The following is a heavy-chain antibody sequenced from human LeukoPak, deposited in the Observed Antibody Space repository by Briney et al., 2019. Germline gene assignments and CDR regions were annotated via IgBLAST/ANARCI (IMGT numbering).Heavy chain of an antibody. CDR1: GDSTSSYS. D-gene: IGHD2-15*01. CDR2: ISASGGS. CDR3: AKEGRSSTPGY. Sequence: SETLSLTCTVSGDSTSSYSWSWIRQPAGKELEWIGRISASGGSKYNPSLKSRVTMSLDTSKNQFSLDLNSVTAADTAVYYCAKEGRSSTPGYWGQGTLVTVSS. V-gene: IGHV4-4*07. J-gene: IGHJ1*01.